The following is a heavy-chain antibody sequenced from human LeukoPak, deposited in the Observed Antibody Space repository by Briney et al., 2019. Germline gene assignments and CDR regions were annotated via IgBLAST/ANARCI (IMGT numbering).Heavy chain of an antibody. CDR3: AKDDGTYYYDSSGYYPFDY. V-gene: IGHV3-23*01. J-gene: IGHJ4*02. D-gene: IGHD3-22*01. CDR2: ISGSGGST. CDR1: GFTFSSYA. Sequence: AGGSLRLSCAASGFTFSSYAMSWVRRAPGKGLEWVSAISGSGGSTYYADSVKGRFTISRDNSKNTLYLQMNSLRAEDTAVYYCAKDDGTYYYDSSGYYPFDYWGQGTLVTVSS.